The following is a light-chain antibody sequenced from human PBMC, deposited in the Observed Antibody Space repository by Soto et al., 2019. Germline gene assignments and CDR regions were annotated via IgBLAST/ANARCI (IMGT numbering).Light chain of an antibody. CDR3: LQDYNYPRT. CDR1: QGIRTE. J-gene: IGKJ1*01. V-gene: IGKV1-6*01. CDR2: GAP. Sequence: AIQMTQSPSSLSASVGDRVTITCRASQGIRTELGWYQQKPGEAPKLLIYGAPTLQDGVPSRFSGSGSGTDFTLTISSLQPEDFATYYCLQDYNYPRTFGQGTKVDIK.